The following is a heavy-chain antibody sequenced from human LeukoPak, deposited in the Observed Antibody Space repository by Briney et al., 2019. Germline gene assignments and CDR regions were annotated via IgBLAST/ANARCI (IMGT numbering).Heavy chain of an antibody. CDR2: FDPEDGET. CDR1: GYTLTELS. V-gene: IGHV1-24*01. D-gene: IGHD3-22*01. Sequence: ASVTVSCKVSGYTLTELSMHWVRQAPGKGLEWMGGFDPEDGETIYAQKFQGRVTMTEDTSTDTAYMELSSLRSEDTAVYYCATFSITMIVVVITGAFDIWGQGTMVTVSS. J-gene: IGHJ3*02. CDR3: ATFSITMIVVVITGAFDI.